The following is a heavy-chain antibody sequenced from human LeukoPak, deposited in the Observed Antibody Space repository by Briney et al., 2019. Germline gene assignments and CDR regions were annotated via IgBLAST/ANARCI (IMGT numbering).Heavy chain of an antibody. J-gene: IGHJ3*02. CDR2: IYTSGST. V-gene: IGHV4-4*07. CDR1: GGSISSYY. CDR3: ASQTEGYSSGWYFSAAFDI. Sequence: PSETLSLTCTVSGGSISSYYWSWTRQPAGKGLEWIGRIYTSGSTNYNPSLKSRVTMSVDTSKNQFSLKLSSVTAADTAVYYCASQTEGYSSGWYFSAAFDIWGQGTMVTVSS. D-gene: IGHD6-19*01.